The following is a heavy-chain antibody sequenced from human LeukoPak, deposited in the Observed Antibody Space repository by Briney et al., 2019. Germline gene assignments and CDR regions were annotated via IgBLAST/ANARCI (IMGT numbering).Heavy chain of an antibody. D-gene: IGHD2-15*01. V-gene: IGHV3-11*04. Sequence: GGSLRLSCAASGFTFSDYYMSWIRQAPGKGLEWVSYISSSGTIYYADSVKGRFTISRDNAKNSLYLQMNSLRAEDTAVYYCASVGWSKDYWGQGTLVTVSS. CDR3: ASVGWSKDY. CDR1: GFTFSDYY. J-gene: IGHJ4*02. CDR2: ISSSGTI.